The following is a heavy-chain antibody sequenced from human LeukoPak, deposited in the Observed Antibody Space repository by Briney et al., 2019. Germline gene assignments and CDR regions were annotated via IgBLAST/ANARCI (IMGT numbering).Heavy chain of an antibody. J-gene: IGHJ6*03. CDR1: GFTFSRYW. Sequence: GGSLRLSCAASGFTFSRYWMNWVRQAPGKGLEWVANIKEDGSEKYSVDSVKGRFTISRDNAKNSLYLQMNSLRAEDTAVYYCAKDLYCSSTSCYMDVWGKGTTVTVSS. D-gene: IGHD2-2*01. CDR3: AKDLYCSSTSCYMDV. V-gene: IGHV3-7*03. CDR2: IKEDGSEK.